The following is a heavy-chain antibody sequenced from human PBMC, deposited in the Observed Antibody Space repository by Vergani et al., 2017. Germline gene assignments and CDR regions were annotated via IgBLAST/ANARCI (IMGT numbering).Heavy chain of an antibody. D-gene: IGHD2-15*01. V-gene: IGHV1-69*13. Sequence: QVQLVQSGAEVKKPGSSVKVSCKASGGTFSSYAISWVRQAPGQGLEWMGRIIPIFGTANYAQKFQGRVTITADESTSTAYMELSSLRSEDTAVYYCASGYCSGGSGPLGPLFDPWGQGTLVTVSS. CDR2: IIPIFGTA. J-gene: IGHJ5*02. CDR1: GGTFSSYA. CDR3: ASGYCSGGSGPLGPLFDP.